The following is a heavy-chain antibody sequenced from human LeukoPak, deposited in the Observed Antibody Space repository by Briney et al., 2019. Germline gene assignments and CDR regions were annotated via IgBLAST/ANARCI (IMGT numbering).Heavy chain of an antibody. CDR2: ISSSSSYI. J-gene: IGHJ5*02. D-gene: IGHD5-12*01. Sequence: TGGSLRLSCAASGFTFSSYSMNWVRQAPGKGLEWVSSISSSSSYIYYADSVKGRFTISRDNAKNSLFLQMTSLRAEDTAVYFCARAAGRHSAYDAWGQGTLVSVSS. CDR1: GFTFSSYS. CDR3: ARAAGRHSAYDA. V-gene: IGHV3-21*01.